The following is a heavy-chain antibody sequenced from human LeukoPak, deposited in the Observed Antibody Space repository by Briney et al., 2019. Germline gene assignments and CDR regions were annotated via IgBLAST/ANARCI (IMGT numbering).Heavy chain of an antibody. CDR3: ALYYYGSGSYPLDAFDI. V-gene: IGHV4-59*01. D-gene: IGHD3-10*01. CDR2: IYYSGST. CDR1: GGSISSYY. Sequence: SETLSLTCTVSGGSISSYYWSWIRRPPGKGLEWVGYIYYSGSTNYNPSLNSRVTISVDTSKNQFSLKLSSVTAADTAVYYCALYYYGSGSYPLDAFDIWGQGTMVTVSS. J-gene: IGHJ3*02.